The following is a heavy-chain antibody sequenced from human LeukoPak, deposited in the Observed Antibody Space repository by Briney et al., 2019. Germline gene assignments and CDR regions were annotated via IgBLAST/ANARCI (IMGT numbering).Heavy chain of an antibody. J-gene: IGHJ4*02. D-gene: IGHD2-15*01. CDR2: ISSSSSYT. Sequence: GGSLRLSCAASGFTFSSYAMSWVRQAPGKGLEWVSYISSSSSYTNYADSVKGRFTISRDNAKNSLYLQMNSLRAEDTAVYYCARVQAWYSVYWGQGTLVTVSS. V-gene: IGHV3-11*05. CDR3: ARVQAWYSVY. CDR1: GFTFSSYA.